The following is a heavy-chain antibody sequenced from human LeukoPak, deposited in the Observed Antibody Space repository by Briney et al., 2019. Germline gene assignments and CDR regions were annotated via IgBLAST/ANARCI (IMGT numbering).Heavy chain of an antibody. V-gene: IGHV3-7*01. CDR2: IRQDGNEE. D-gene: IGHD2-8*01. Sequence: GGSLRLSCAASGFTFRDYWMSWVRQAPGKGLEWVANIRQDGNEEHYVDSVKGRFTISRDNAKNSLYLQMNSLRAEDTAVYYCARHDNTAWFCLTNWGQGTLVTVSS. J-gene: IGHJ4*02. CDR3: ARHDNTAWFCLTN. CDR1: GFTFRDYW.